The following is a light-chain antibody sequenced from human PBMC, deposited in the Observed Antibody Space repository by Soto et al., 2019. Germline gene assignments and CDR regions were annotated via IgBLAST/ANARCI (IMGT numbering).Light chain of an antibody. CDR1: QSVSSK. J-gene: IGKJ1*01. V-gene: IGKV3-15*01. Sequence: EIVLTQSPATLSLSPGEGATLYCRASQSVSSKLAWYQQKPGQAPRLIIYGASTRATGIPARFSGSGSGTEFTLIISSLQSEDSAVYYCQQYNSWLWTFGQGTKVDIK. CDR2: GAS. CDR3: QQYNSWLWT.